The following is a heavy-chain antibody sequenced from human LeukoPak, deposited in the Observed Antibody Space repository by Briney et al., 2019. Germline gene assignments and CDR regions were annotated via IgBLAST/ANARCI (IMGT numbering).Heavy chain of an antibody. D-gene: IGHD2-15*01. J-gene: IGHJ4*02. CDR1: GFTFSTYS. CDR3: AKISWDGRGTFY. Sequence: PGGSLRLSCAASGFTFSTYSMSWVRQAPGKGLEWVSAIRGGGENTYYADSVKGRFTISRDISKDTLSLQMNSLRAEDTAVYYCAKISWDGRGTFYWGQGTLVTVSS. CDR2: IRGGGENT. V-gene: IGHV3-23*01.